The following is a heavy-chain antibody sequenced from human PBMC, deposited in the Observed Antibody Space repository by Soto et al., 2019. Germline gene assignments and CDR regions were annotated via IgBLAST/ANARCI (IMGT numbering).Heavy chain of an antibody. CDR2: IYVTGAV. CDR1: GAALNSGNYY. Sequence: PSETLSLACSVSGAALNSGNYYLSLIRQVPGKGLEWIGHIYVTGAVDYNPSLRDRITISQDTSERQFSLNLRLVTAADTAVYYCARLRIATNNYKWFDPWGQGTLVTVSS. J-gene: IGHJ5*02. D-gene: IGHD2-21*01. CDR3: ARLRIATNNYKWFDP. V-gene: IGHV4-31*03.